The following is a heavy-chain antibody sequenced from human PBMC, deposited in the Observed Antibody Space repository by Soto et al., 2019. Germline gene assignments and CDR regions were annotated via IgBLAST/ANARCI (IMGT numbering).Heavy chain of an antibody. D-gene: IGHD3-22*01. CDR2: TRNKANSYTT. V-gene: IGHV3-72*01. Sequence: EVQQVESGGGLVQPGGSLRLSCAASGFTFSDHYMDWVRQTPGKGLEWVGRTRNKANSYTTEYAASVKGRFTISRDDSKNSLYLQMNSLKTEDTAVYYCARPPYDSSGYYPNWGQGTLVTVSS. CDR3: ARPPYDSSGYYPN. J-gene: IGHJ4*02. CDR1: GFTFSDHY.